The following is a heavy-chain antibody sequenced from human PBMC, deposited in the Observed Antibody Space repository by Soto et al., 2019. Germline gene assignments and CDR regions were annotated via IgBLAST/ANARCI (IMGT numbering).Heavy chain of an antibody. CDR3: ARGGEPPGYYGLDV. V-gene: IGHV4-61*01. CDR2: MYYTGVT. Sequence: SETLSLTCSVSGGSVRSGNHFWNWIRQRPGRGLEWLGYMYYTGVTNYNPSLKSRVSISVDTSKDQFSLNLTSLTAADTAVYYSARGGEPPGYYGLDVWGQGTTVTASS. CDR1: GGSVRSGNHF. J-gene: IGHJ6*02.